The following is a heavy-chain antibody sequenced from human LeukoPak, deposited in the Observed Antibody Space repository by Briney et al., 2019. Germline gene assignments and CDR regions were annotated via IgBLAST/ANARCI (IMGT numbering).Heavy chain of an antibody. J-gene: IGHJ4*02. CDR3: ATQKPYYYDSSGYFNY. V-gene: IGHV5-51*01. CDR2: IYPGDSDT. D-gene: IGHD3-22*01. CDR1: GYSFTSYW. Sequence: GESLKISCKGSGYSFTSYWIGWVRQMPGKGLEWMGIIYPGDSDTRCSPSFQGQVTISADKSISTAYLQWSSLKASDTAMYYCATQKPYYYDSSGYFNYWGQGTLVTVSS.